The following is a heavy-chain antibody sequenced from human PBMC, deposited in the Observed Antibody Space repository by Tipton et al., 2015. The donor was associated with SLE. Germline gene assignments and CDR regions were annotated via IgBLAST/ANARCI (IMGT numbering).Heavy chain of an antibody. D-gene: IGHD4-23*01. CDR1: GFTFSSYS. CDR3: ARDPVTTVVTPDWFAP. J-gene: IGHJ5*02. V-gene: IGHV3-21*06. Sequence: SLRLSCAASGFTFSSYSMNWVRQAPGKGLEWVSSISGSSSYIYYADSVKGRFTISRDNAKNSLYLQMNSLRAEDTAVYYCARDPVTTVVTPDWFAPWGQGTLVTVSS. CDR2: ISGSSSYI.